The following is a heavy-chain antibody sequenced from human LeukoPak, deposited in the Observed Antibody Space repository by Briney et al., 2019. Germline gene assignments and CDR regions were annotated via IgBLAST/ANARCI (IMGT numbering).Heavy chain of an antibody. CDR2: ISSNGGST. V-gene: IGHV3-64*01. D-gene: IGHD3-3*01. J-gene: IGHJ5*02. CDR3: ARGRWSGYSHNWFEP. CDR1: GFSFSAYA. Sequence: GGSLRLSCAASGFSFSAYAMHWVRQAPGKGLEYVSAISSNGGSTYYANSVKGRFTISRDNSKNTLYLQMGSLRAEDMAVYYCARGRWSGYSHNWFEPWGQGTQVTVSS.